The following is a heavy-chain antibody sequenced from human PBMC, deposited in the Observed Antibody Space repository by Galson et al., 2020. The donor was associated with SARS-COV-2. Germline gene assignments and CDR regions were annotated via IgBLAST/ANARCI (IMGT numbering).Heavy chain of an antibody. CDR3: ARGSSSHSFGI. CDR1: GFTFSTYG. V-gene: IGHV3-33*01. CDR2: IWYDGSNK. D-gene: IGHD3-10*01. J-gene: IGHJ3*02. Sequence: TGGSLRLSCEASGFTFSTYGMDWVRQAPGKGLEWVAVIWYDGSNKYYADSVKGRFTISRDNSKNTLYLQMNSLRAEDTAVYYCARGSSSHSFGIWGQGTMVTVSS.